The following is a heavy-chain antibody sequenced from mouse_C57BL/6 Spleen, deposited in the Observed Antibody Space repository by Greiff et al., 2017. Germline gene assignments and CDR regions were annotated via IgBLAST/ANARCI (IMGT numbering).Heavy chain of an antibody. D-gene: IGHD4-1*01. CDR2: IDPSDSYT. Sequence: VKLQQPGAELVKPGASVKLSCKASGYTFTSYWMQWVKQRPGQGLEWIGEIDPSDSYTNYNQKFKGKATLTVDTSSSTAYMQLSSLTSEDSAVYYCARKTNWPFAYWGQGTLVTVSA. J-gene: IGHJ3*01. V-gene: IGHV1-50*01. CDR1: GYTFTSYW. CDR3: ARKTNWPFAY.